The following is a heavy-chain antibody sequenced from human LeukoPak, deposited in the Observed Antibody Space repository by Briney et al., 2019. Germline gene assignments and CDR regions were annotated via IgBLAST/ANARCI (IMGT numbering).Heavy chain of an antibody. CDR1: GFTVSSNY. J-gene: IGHJ5*02. D-gene: IGHD6-25*01. CDR3: ARVDPPAGWFDP. V-gene: IGHV3-53*01. CDR2: IYCGGST. Sequence: GGSLRLSCAASGFTVSSNYMSWVRQAPGKGLEWVSVIYCGGSTYYADSVKGRFTISRDNSKNTQYLQMNSLRAEETAVYYCARVDPPAGWFDPWGQGTLVTVSS.